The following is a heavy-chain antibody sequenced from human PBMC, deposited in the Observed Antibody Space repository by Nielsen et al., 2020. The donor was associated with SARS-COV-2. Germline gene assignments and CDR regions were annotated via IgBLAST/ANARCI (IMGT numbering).Heavy chain of an antibody. CDR3: AIEQSFCGVDCYSYFDF. V-gene: IGHV7-4-1*02. D-gene: IGHD2-21*02. CDR1: GYTFTNYA. CDR2: ISTDSGNP. Sequence: ASVKVSCKASGYTFTNYAMNWVRQAPGQGLEWMGWISTDSGNPTYAQGFTGRFVFSLDTSVTTTYLQISNLKAEDTAVYYCAIEQSFCGVDCYSYFDFWGQGALVTVSS. J-gene: IGHJ4*02.